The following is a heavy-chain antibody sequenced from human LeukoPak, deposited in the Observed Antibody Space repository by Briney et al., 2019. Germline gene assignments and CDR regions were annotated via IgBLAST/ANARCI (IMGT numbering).Heavy chain of an antibody. CDR1: GGTFSSYA. CDR3: ALVAGNQFDY. D-gene: IGHD6-19*01. V-gene: IGHV1-69*06. Sequence: SVTVSCKASGGTFSSYAISWVRQAPGQGLEWMGGIIPIFGTANYAQKFQGRVTITADKSTSTAYMELSSLRPEDTAVYYCALVAGNQFDYWGQGTLVTVSS. J-gene: IGHJ4*02. CDR2: IIPIFGTA.